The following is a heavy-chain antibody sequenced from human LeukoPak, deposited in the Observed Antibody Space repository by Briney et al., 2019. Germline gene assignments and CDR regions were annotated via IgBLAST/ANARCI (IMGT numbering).Heavy chain of an antibody. D-gene: IGHD3-22*01. Sequence: GGSLRLSCAASGFTFSSYAMHWVRQAPGKGLEWVAVISYDGSNKCYADSVKGRLTISRDNSKNTLYLQMNSLRAEDTAVYYCARGDSSGYYKGYYFDYWGQGTLVTVSS. CDR1: GFTFSSYA. V-gene: IGHV3-30*04. CDR3: ARGDSSGYYKGYYFDY. CDR2: ISYDGSNK. J-gene: IGHJ4*02.